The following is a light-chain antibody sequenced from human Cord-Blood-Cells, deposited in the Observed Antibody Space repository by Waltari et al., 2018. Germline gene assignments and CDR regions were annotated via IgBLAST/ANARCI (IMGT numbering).Light chain of an antibody. Sequence: EIVLTQSPATLSLSPGERATLSCRASQSVSSYLAWYQQKPGQAPRLLIYDASNRATGIPARFSGSGSGTDFTLTISSLEPEDFAVYYCQQRSNWPPPYTFGHGTKLEIK. J-gene: IGKJ2*01. CDR2: DAS. V-gene: IGKV3-11*01. CDR3: QQRSNWPPPYT. CDR1: QSVSSY.